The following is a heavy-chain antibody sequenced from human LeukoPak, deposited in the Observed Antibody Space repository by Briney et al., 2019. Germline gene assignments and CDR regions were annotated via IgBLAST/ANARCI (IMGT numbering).Heavy chain of an antibody. CDR3: ATLTRYHSDGFSSRGYNDY. D-gene: IGHD5-24*01. CDR1: GYTFTGYN. J-gene: IGHJ4*02. Sequence: SVRVSCKASGYTFTGYNMHWVRQAPGQGLEWMGWINPNTGGTDYSQKFQGRVTMTRETSISTAYMELSSLRSDDTAVYFCATLTRYHSDGFSSRGYNDYWGQGTQVTVSS. V-gene: IGHV1-2*02. CDR2: INPNTGGT.